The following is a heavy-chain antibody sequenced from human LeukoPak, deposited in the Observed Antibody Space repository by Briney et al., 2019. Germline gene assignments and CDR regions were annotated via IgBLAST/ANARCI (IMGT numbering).Heavy chain of an antibody. Sequence: PSETLSLTCTVSGYSISSGYYWGWIRQPPGKGLEWIGNIYHNGNTYYNPSLKSRVTISVDTSKKQFSLKLRTATAADTAVYYCARIEAVTRGYNHAYYFDYWGQGTLVTVSS. CDR2: IYHNGNT. CDR3: ARIEAVTRGYNHAYYFDY. CDR1: GYSISSGYY. J-gene: IGHJ4*02. V-gene: IGHV4-38-2*02. D-gene: IGHD5-18*01.